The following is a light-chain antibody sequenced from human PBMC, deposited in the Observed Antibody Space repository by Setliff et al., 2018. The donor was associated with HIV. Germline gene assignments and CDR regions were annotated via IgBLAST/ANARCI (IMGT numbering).Light chain of an antibody. V-gene: IGLV2-8*01. CDR2: EVS. Sequence: QSALTQPPSASGSPGQSVTISCTGTSSDVGGYNYVSWYQQHPGKAPKLMIYEVSKRPSGVPDRFSGSKSGNTAFLTVSGLQAEDEADYYCSSYAGSNKVFGTGTKVTVL. CDR1: SSDVGGYNY. J-gene: IGLJ1*01. CDR3: SSYAGSNKV.